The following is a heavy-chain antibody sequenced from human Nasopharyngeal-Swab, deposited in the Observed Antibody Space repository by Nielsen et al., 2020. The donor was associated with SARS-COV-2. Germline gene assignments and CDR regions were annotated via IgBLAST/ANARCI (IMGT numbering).Heavy chain of an antibody. J-gene: IGHJ6*02. CDR3: ARDGLDYDFWSAYFMDV. CDR2: ISSSSSYI. V-gene: IGHV3-21*01. D-gene: IGHD3-3*01. Sequence: GALRLSCAASGFTFNNYNFNWVRQAPGKGLEWVSSISSSSSYIYYADSVKGRFTISRDNAKNSLYLQMNSLRAEDTAVYYCARDGLDYDFWSAYFMDVWGQGTTVTVSS. CDR1: GFTFNNYN.